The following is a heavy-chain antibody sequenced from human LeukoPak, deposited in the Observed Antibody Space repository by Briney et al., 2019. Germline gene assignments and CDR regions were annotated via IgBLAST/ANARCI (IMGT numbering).Heavy chain of an antibody. D-gene: IGHD4-17*01. CDR3: AKGRYGDYNYYYYYYMDV. J-gene: IGHJ6*03. V-gene: IGHV3-23*01. CDR1: GFTFSYYA. Sequence: GGALRLSCAAYGFTFSYYAMSWVRQAPGKGLEWVPAISGSGGSTYYADSVKGRFTISRDNSKNTLYLQMNSLRAEDTAVYYCAKGRYGDYNYYYYYYMDVWGKGTTVTVSS. CDR2: ISGSGGST.